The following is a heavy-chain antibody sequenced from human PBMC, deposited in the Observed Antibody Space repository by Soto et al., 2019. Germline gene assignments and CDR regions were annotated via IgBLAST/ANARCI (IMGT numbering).Heavy chain of an antibody. CDR1: SDSISNTNW. CDR3: XXXXXXIGEDPSYFDY. CDR2: IYHSGAT. J-gene: IGHJ4*01. D-gene: IGHD2-21*01. V-gene: IGHV4-4*02. Sequence: QVQLQESGPGLVKPSGTLSLSCSISSDSISNTNWWSWVRQPPGLGLEWIGEIYHSGATNYNPSLKGRVXXXXXXXXXXXXXXXXXXXXXXXXXXXXXXXXXXIGEDPSYFDYWGRGTLFSVFS.